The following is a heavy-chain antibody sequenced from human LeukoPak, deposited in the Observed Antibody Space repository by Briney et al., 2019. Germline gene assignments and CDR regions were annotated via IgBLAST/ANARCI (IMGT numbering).Heavy chain of an antibody. CDR1: GFRFSNYW. CDR3: VSFYETY. D-gene: IGHD2/OR15-2a*01. J-gene: IGHJ4*02. Sequence: GGSLRLSCAVSGFRFSNYWMHWARLAPGKGLEWVANIKQDESGKNYVDSVKGRFTISKDNAKNTVYLQMNSLGAEDTAVYYCVSFYETYWGRGTLVTVSS. CDR2: IKQDESGK. V-gene: IGHV3-7*01.